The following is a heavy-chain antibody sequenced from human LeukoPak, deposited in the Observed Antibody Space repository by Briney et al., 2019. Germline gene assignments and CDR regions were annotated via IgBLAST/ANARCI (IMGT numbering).Heavy chain of an antibody. J-gene: IGHJ4*02. D-gene: IGHD2-21*01. V-gene: IGHV3-11*01. CDR1: GFTFSDYY. Sequence: NPGGSLRLSCAASGFTFSDYYMTWIRQAPGKGLEWVSHISRSSGTIYYADSVQGRFTVSRDNGKKSLYLQMRNQRAEDTAVYYCVREAKMTNILWGQGTLVTVSS. CDR3: VREAKMTNIL. CDR2: ISRSSGTI.